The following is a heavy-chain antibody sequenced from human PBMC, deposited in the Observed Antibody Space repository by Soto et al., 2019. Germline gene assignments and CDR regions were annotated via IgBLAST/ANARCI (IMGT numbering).Heavy chain of an antibody. V-gene: IGHV4-31*03. Sequence: QVQLQESGPGLVKPSQTLSLTCTVSGGSISSDIYYWSWIRQHPGTGLAWLGYIYYSGSTYYNPYLKRRVTILVDTSKNQFALKLSSVTAADTAVYYCARYCSGGSCKPRTSGMDVWGQGTTVTVSS. J-gene: IGHJ6*01. CDR2: IYYSGST. D-gene: IGHD2-15*01. CDR3: ARYCSGGSCKPRTSGMDV. CDR1: GGSISSDIYY.